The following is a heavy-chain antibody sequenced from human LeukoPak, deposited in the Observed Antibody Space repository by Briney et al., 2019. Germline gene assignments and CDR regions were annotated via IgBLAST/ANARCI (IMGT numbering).Heavy chain of an antibody. CDR2: ISSSSSYI. D-gene: IGHD3-10*01. J-gene: IGHJ6*04. Sequence: GRSLRLSCAASGFTFSSYGMHWVRQAPGKGLEWVSSISSSSSYIYYADSVKGRFTISRDNAKNSLYLQMNSLRAEDTAVYYCARLREGFGMDVWGKGTTVTVSS. CDR1: GFTFSSYG. CDR3: ARLREGFGMDV. V-gene: IGHV3-21*01.